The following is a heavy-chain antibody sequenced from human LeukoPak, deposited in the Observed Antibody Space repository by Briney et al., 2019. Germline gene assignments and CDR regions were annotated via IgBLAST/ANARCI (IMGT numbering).Heavy chain of an antibody. J-gene: IGHJ3*02. CDR2: INPSGGST. CDR1: GYTFTSYY. D-gene: IGHD3-22*01. CDR3: ARDMVRLGNMYDSGPDAFDI. Sequence: ASVKVSCKASGYTFTSYYMHWVRQAPGQGLEWMGIINPSGGSTSYAQKFQGRVTMTRDTSTSTVYMELSSLRSEDTAVYYCARDMVRLGNMYDSGPDAFDIWGQGTMVTVSS. V-gene: IGHV1-46*01.